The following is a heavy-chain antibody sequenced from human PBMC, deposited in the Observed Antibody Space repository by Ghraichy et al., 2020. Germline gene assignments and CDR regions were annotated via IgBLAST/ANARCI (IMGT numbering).Heavy chain of an antibody. J-gene: IGHJ5*02. V-gene: IGHV4-39*01. CDR1: GGSISSSSYY. CDR3: ARQKTSSEGCGL. D-gene: IGHD6-19*01. CDR2: IYYSGST. Sequence: SETLSLTCTVSGGSISSSSYYWGWIRQPPGKGLEWIGSIYYSGSTYYNPSLKSRVTISVDTSKNQFSLKLSSVTAADTAVYYCARQKTSSEGCGLWGQGTLVTVSS.